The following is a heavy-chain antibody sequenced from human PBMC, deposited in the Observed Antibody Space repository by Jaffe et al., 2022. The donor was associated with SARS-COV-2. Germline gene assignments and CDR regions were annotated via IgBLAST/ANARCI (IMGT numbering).Heavy chain of an antibody. J-gene: IGHJ4*02. V-gene: IGHV4-61*01. CDR3: ATTYDILTGSFDY. Sequence: QVQLQESGPGLVKPLETLSLTCTVSGGSVSSGNYYWNWIRQPPGKGLEWIGYIYYSGSTNYNPSLKSRVTISPDTSKNQFSLKLSSVTAADTAVYYCATTYDILTGSFDYWGQGTLVTVSS. CDR2: IYYSGST. CDR1: GGSVSSGNYY. D-gene: IGHD3-9*01.